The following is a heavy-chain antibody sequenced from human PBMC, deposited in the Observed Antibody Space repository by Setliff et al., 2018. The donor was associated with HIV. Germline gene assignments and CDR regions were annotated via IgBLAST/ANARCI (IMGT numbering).Heavy chain of an antibody. Sequence: SSETLSLTCTVSGGSIGTYYWSWIRQPPGKGLEWIGYIDYSGSTNYNPSLKSRVSISVDTSKNQFSLKLSSVTAADTAVYYCARSDYPLYYFDFWGQGMLVTVSS. J-gene: IGHJ4*02. V-gene: IGHV4-59*08. CDR2: IDYSGST. CDR1: GGSIGTYY. D-gene: IGHD1-26*01. CDR3: ARSDYPLYYFDF.